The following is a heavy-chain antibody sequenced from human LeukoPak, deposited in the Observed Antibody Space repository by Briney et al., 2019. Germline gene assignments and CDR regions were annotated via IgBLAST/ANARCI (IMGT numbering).Heavy chain of an antibody. D-gene: IGHD4-11*01. J-gene: IGHJ4*02. Sequence: ASVKVSCKASGYTFTSYGISWVRQAPGQGLEWMGWISTYNGNTNYAQRLQGRVTMTTDTSTTTAYMELRSLTSDDTAVYYCARDPTTQTFDYWGQGTLVTVSS. CDR1: GYTFTSYG. CDR2: ISTYNGNT. V-gene: IGHV1-18*01. CDR3: ARDPTTQTFDY.